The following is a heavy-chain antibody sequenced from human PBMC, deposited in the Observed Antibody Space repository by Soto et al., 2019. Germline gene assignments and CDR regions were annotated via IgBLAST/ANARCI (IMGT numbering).Heavy chain of an antibody. Sequence: GGSLRLSCAASGFTFSSYAMSWVRQAPGKGLEWVSAISGSGGSTYYADSVKGRFTISRDNSKNTLYLQMNSLRAEDTAVYYCATGGNIGVVVVVAATDYWGQGTLVTVSS. CDR3: ATGGNIGVVVVVAATDY. J-gene: IGHJ4*02. D-gene: IGHD2-15*01. CDR1: GFTFSSYA. V-gene: IGHV3-23*01. CDR2: ISGSGGST.